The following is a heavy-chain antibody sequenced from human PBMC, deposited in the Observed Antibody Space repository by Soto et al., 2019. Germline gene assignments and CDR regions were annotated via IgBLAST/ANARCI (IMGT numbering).Heavy chain of an antibody. D-gene: IGHD6-13*01. CDR1: GYTFTSYG. J-gene: IGHJ5*02. V-gene: IGHV1-8*01. CDR2: MNPNSGNT. Sequence: ASVKVSCKASGYTFTSYGINWVRQATGQGLEWMGWMNPNSGNTGYAQKFQGRVTMTRNTSISTAYMELSSLRSEDTAVYYCARGRIAAVGFDPWGQGTLVTVSS. CDR3: ARGRIAAVGFDP.